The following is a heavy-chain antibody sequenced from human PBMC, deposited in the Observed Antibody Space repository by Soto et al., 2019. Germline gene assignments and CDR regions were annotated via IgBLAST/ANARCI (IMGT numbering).Heavy chain of an antibody. CDR2: IKTDGSST. D-gene: IGHD5-18*01. V-gene: IGHV3-74*01. J-gene: IGHJ4*02. CDR1: GFSFSSYW. CDR3: AKREGNTYGVFH. Sequence: EVQLVESGGGLVQPGGSLRLSCAASGFSFSSYWIHWVRQAPGKGLVWVSRIKTDGSSTDYADSVKGRFTISRDNAKNTLYLQMHSLSAEDTAVYYCAKREGNTYGVFHWGQGNLVTVSS.